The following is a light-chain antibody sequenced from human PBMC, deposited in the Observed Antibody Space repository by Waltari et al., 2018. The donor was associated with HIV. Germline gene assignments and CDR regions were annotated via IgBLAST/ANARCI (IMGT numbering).Light chain of an antibody. J-gene: IGLJ1*01. V-gene: IGLV2-14*01. CDR2: MVS. CDR3: TSYTSSTTLYV. Sequence: QSALTQPASVSGSPGPSITVSCPGTSSDVGGYNLVAWYQHHPGKVPKLLIYMVSHRPSGISNRFSGSKSGNTASLTISGLQAEDEADYYCTSYTSSTTLYVFGSGTRVTVL. CDR1: SSDVGGYNL.